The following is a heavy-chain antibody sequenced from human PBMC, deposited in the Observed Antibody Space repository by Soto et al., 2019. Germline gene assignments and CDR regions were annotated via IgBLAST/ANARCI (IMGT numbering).Heavy chain of an antibody. V-gene: IGHV3-7*01. CDR1: GFTFSSYW. J-gene: IGHJ3*02. Sequence: PGGSLRLSCAASGFTFSSYWMTWVRQAPGKGLEWVANINQDGSEKYYVDSVKGRFTISRDNAKNSLYLQMNSLRAEDTAVYYCARDKFLRGYCSSTSCYGMAAFDIWGQGTMVTVSS. CDR2: INQDGSEK. CDR3: ARDKFLRGYCSSTSCYGMAAFDI. D-gene: IGHD2-2*01.